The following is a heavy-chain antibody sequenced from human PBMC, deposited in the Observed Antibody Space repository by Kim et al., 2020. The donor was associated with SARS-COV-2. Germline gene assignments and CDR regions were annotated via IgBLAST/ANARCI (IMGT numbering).Heavy chain of an antibody. J-gene: IGHJ5*02. V-gene: IGHV4-39*01. D-gene: IGHD6-13*01. CDR2: IYYSGST. CDR1: GGSISSSSYY. CDR3: AGHLGRAAAGTGPFDP. Sequence: SETLSLTCTVSGGSISSSSYYWGWIRQPPGKGLEWIGSIYYSGSTYYNPSLKSRVTISVDTSKNQFSLKLSPVTAADTAVYYCAGHLGRAAAGTGPFDPWGQGTLVTVSS.